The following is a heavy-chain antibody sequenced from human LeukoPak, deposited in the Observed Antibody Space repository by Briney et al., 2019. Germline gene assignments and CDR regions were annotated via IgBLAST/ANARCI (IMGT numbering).Heavy chain of an antibody. J-gene: IGHJ4*02. D-gene: IGHD6-13*01. CDR2: IYYSGST. V-gene: IGHV4-59*01. CDR1: GGSISSYY. CDR3: ARGLGAAAQVDY. Sequence: KPSETLSLTCTVSGGSISSYYWSWIRQPPGKGLEWIGYIYYSGSTNYNPSLKSRVTISVDTSKNQFSLKLSSVTAADTAVYYCARGLGAAAQVDYWGQGTLVTVSS.